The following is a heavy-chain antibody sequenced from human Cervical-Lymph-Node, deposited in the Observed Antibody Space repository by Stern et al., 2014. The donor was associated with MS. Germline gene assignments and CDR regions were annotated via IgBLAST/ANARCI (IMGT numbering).Heavy chain of an antibody. V-gene: IGHV5-51*01. CDR1: GYKFSIYW. J-gene: IGHJ4*02. Sequence: VQLVQSGAELIRPGESLKISCKGSGYKFSIYWIAWVRQMPGKGLEWMGIIYPGGSETRYSPSFQGQVTMSADKSTSPAYLQWSSLNASDTAMYFCARQTTAWASDVWGQGTLVTVSS. CDR3: ARQTTAWASDV. D-gene: IGHD1-14*01. CDR2: IYPGGSET.